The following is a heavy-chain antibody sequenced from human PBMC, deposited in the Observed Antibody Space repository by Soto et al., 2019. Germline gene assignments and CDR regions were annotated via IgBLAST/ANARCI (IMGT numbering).Heavy chain of an antibody. CDR3: TTEGPGYCSSISCYGFDY. Sequence: GGSLRLSCEGSGFTFSKAWMSWVRQAPGKGLEWVGRIKSKTDDGTTDYAAPVKGRFTISRDDSKNTLYLQMNSLKSEDTAVYYCTTEGPGYCSSISCYGFDYWGQGTRVTVSS. D-gene: IGHD2-2*01. J-gene: IGHJ4*02. V-gene: IGHV3-15*01. CDR1: GFTFSKAW. CDR2: IKSKTDDGTT.